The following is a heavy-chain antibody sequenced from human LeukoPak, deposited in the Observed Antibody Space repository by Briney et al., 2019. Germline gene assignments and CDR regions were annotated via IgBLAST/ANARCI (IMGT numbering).Heavy chain of an antibody. CDR1: GFTSSSYW. J-gene: IGHJ4*02. V-gene: IGHV3-7*01. CDR3: ARAILLWFGELPYYFDY. Sequence: GGSLRLSCAASGFTSSSYWMSWVRQAPGKGLEWVANIKQDGSEKYYVDSVKGRFTISRDNAKNSLYLQMNSLRAEDTAVYYCARAILLWFGELPYYFDYWGQGTLVTVSS. CDR2: IKQDGSEK. D-gene: IGHD3-10*01.